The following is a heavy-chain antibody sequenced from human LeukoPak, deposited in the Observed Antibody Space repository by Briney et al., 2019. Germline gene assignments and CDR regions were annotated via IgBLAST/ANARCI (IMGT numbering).Heavy chain of an antibody. CDR1: GYTFTSYD. D-gene: IGHD3-9*01. Sequence: GASVKVSCKASGYTFTSYDINWVRQATGQELEWMGWMNPNSGNTGYAQKFQGRVTMTRNTSISTAYMELSSLRSEDTAVYYCAREGAYYDILTGGNWFDPWGQGTLVTVSS. J-gene: IGHJ5*02. V-gene: IGHV1-8*01. CDR2: MNPNSGNT. CDR3: AREGAYYDILTGGNWFDP.